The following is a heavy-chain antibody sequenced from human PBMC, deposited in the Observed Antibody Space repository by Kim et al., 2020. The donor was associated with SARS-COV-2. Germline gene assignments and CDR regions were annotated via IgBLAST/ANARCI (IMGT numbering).Heavy chain of an antibody. J-gene: IGHJ4*02. CDR2: NP. Sequence: NPTYAQGFTGRFVFSLDTSVSTAYLQISSLKAEDTAVYYCARVVVGAFDYWGQGTLVTVSS. D-gene: IGHD1-26*01. CDR3: ARVVVGAFDY. V-gene: IGHV7-4-1*02.